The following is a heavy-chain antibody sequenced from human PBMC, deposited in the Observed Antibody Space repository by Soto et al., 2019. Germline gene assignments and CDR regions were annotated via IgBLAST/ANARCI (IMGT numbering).Heavy chain of an antibody. J-gene: IGHJ5*02. CDR1: GFTFSSYA. Sequence: QVQLVESGGGVVQPGRSLRLSCAASGFTFSSYAMHWVRQAPGKGLEWVAVISYDGSNKYYADSVKGRFTISRDNSKNTLYLQMNSLRAEDTAVYYCACYYYDSSGYPLLRRGYNWFDPWGQGTLVTVSS. CDR2: ISYDGSNK. D-gene: IGHD3-22*01. CDR3: ACYYYDSSGYPLLRRGYNWFDP. V-gene: IGHV3-30-3*01.